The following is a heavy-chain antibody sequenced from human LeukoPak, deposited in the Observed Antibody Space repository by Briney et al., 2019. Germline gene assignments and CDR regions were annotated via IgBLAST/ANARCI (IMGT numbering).Heavy chain of an antibody. CDR3: ARRRSSYFDY. J-gene: IGHJ4*02. CDR1: GGSISSSSYN. V-gene: IGHV4-39*01. Sequence: SETLSLTCTVSGGSISSSSYNWGWIRQPPGKGPEWIGSINYSGSTYYNPSLKSRVTISVDTSKNQYSLKLSSVTAADTAVYYCARRRSSYFDYWGQGTLVTVSS. CDR2: INYSGST.